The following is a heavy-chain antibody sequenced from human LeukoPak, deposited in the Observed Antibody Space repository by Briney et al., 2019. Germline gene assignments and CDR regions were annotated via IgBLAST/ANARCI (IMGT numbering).Heavy chain of an antibody. CDR1: GFTSSDYY. CDR2: ISSSGSTI. V-gene: IGHV3-11*01. J-gene: IGHJ4*02. CDR3: ARGGQTNFDY. Sequence: GGSLRLYGAGAGFTSSDYYMSWMRPAPGKGWEWVSYISSSGSTIYYADSVKGRFTISRDNAKNSLYLQMNSLRAEDTAVYYCARGGQTNFDYWGQGTLVTVSS.